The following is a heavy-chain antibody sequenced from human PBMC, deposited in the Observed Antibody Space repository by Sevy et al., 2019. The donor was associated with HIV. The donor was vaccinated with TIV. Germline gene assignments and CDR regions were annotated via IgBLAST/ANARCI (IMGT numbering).Heavy chain of an antibody. J-gene: IGHJ4*02. CDR3: AKDLSRVVINYYFDY. V-gene: IGHV3-23*01. CDR1: GFTFSSYA. Sequence: GGSLRLSCAASGFTFSSYAMSWVRQAPGKGLEWVSAISGSGRSTYYADSVKGRFTISRDNSKNTLYLQMNSLRAEDTAVYYCAKDLSRVVINYYFDYWGQGTLVTVSS. CDR2: ISGSGRST. D-gene: IGHD3-22*01.